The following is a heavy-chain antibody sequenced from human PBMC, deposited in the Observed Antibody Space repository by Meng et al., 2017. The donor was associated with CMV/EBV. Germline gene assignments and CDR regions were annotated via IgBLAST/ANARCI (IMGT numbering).Heavy chain of an antibody. J-gene: IGHJ6*02. D-gene: IGHD2-2*02. CDR1: GYSISSGYY. CDR2: IYHSGST. CDR3: ARAHYAPGYCSSTSCYNRWGMDV. Sequence: SETLSLTCTVSGYSISSGYYWGWIRQPPGKGLEWIGSIYHSGSTYYNPSLKSRVTMSVDTSKNQFSLKLSSVTAADTAVYYCARAHYAPGYCSSTSCYNRWGMDVWGQGTTVTVSS. V-gene: IGHV4-38-2*02.